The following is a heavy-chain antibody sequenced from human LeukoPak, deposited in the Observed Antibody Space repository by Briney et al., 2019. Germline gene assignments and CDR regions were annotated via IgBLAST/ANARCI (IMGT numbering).Heavy chain of an antibody. CDR1: GGSISSSSYY. Sequence: SETLSLTYTVAGGSISSSSYYSGWIRQPPGKGLEWIGSINYSGSTHYNPALVNRVSISVDASKNQFSLKLRSVTAADTAVYYCARLGPGQLDYFDYWGQGTLVTVSS. CDR3: ARLGPGQLDYFDY. D-gene: IGHD2-2*01. J-gene: IGHJ4*02. CDR2: INYSGST. V-gene: IGHV4-39*01.